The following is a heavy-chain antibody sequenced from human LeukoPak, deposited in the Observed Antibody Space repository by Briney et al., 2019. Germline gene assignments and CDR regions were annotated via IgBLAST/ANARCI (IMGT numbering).Heavy chain of an antibody. CDR1: GFTFSSYS. CDR2: ISSSSSYI. Sequence: PGGSLRLSCAASGFTFSSYSMNWVRQAPGKGLEWVSSISSSSSYIYYADSVKGRFTIARDNAKNSLYLQMNSLRAEDTAVYYCARDGPQQLGTYYYYYYGMDVWGQGTTVTVFS. J-gene: IGHJ6*02. V-gene: IGHV3-21*01. CDR3: ARDGPQQLGTYYYYYYGMDV. D-gene: IGHD6-13*01.